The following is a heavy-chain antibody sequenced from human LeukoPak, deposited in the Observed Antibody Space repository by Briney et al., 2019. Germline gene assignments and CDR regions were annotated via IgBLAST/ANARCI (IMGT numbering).Heavy chain of an antibody. D-gene: IGHD3-3*01. CDR1: GFTFSSYS. CDR3: ARYYDFWSGYYDAFDI. J-gene: IGHJ3*02. V-gene: IGHV3-21*01. CDR2: ISSSSSYI. Sequence: GGSLRLSCAASGFTFSSYSMNWVRQAPGKGLEWVSSISSSSSYIYYADSVKGRFTISRDNAKNSLYLQMNSLRAEDTAVYYCARYYDFWSGYYDAFDIWGQGTMVTVSS.